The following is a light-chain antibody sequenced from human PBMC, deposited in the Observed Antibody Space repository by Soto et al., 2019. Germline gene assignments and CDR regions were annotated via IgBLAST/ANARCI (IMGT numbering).Light chain of an antibody. J-gene: IGKJ1*01. CDR1: QGISSD. CDR3: QQYYSYPRT. Sequence: AFRMTQSPSSFTASAGERVTITCRASQGISSDLAWYQQKPGKAPRLLIYATSTLQSGVPSRFSGSGSGTDFTLTISRLQSEDSATYYCQQYYSYPRTFGQGTKV. CDR2: ATS. V-gene: IGKV1-8*01.